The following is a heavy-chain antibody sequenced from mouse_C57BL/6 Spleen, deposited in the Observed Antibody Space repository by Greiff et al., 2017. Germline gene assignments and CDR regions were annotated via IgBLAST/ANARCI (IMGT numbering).Heavy chain of an antibody. CDR2: IDPSASYT. CDR1: GYTFTSYW. CDR3: ATNRGLLFSWFAY. V-gene: IGHV1-59*01. Sequence: VQLQQPGAELVRPGTSVKLSCKASGYTFTSYWMHWVKQRPGQGLEWIGVIDPSASYTNSNQKFKGKATLTVNTSSSTAYKPLSSLTYESSAVYYWATNRGLLFSWFAYWGQGTLVTVSA. D-gene: IGHD1-1*02. J-gene: IGHJ3*01.